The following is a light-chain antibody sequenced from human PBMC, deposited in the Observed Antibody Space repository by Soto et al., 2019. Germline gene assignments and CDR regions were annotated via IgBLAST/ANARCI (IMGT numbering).Light chain of an antibody. CDR1: QSVSSN. J-gene: IGKJ4*01. Sequence: ELVLTQSPGTLSVSPGERATLSCRASQSVSSNLAWYQQKPGQAPRLLIYGASTRATGIPARFSGSGSGTEFTLTISSLQSEDFAVYYCQQYNNWPLTFGGGTKVDIK. CDR3: QQYNNWPLT. V-gene: IGKV3-15*01. CDR2: GAS.